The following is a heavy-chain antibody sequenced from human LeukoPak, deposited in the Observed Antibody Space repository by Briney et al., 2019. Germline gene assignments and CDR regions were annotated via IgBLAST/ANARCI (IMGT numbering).Heavy chain of an antibody. D-gene: IGHD3-22*01. J-gene: IGHJ3*02. CDR3: TRVKGYYDSSGYYKAHAFDI. CDR1: GGSISSFY. Sequence: KSSETLSLTCTVSGGSISSFYWSWIRQPPGKGLECIGYIYYSGSTNYNPSLKSRVTISVDTSKNQFSLKLSSVTAADTAVYCCTRVKGYYDSSGYYKAHAFDIWGQGTMVTVSS. V-gene: IGHV4-59*01. CDR2: IYYSGST.